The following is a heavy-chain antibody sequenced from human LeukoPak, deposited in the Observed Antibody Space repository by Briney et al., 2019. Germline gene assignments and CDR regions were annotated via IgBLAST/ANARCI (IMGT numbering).Heavy chain of an antibody. CDR1: GFTFSSYA. V-gene: IGHV3-23*01. J-gene: IGHJ4*02. CDR3: AKYNYYGSGSYYNDFDS. CDR2: ISRSGDRT. D-gene: IGHD3-10*01. Sequence: GGSLRLSCAASGFTFSSYAMSWVRQAPGKGLEWVSSISRSGDRTFYADSVKGRFTISRDNSKNTLYLQMSSLRVEDTAIYYCAKYNYYGSGSYYNDFDSWGQGTLVTVSS.